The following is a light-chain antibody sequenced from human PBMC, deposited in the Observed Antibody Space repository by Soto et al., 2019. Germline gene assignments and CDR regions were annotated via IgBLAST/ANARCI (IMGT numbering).Light chain of an antibody. Sequence: DIQMTQSPSTLSASLGDGVTITCRASQNISGWLAWYQQRPGKAPKFLIYDASNLATGVSARFSGSGSGTEFTLTIRSLQPDDFATYYCQQYGSSSPTFGEGTKLEIK. J-gene: IGKJ2*01. CDR3: QQYGSSSPT. V-gene: IGKV1-5*01. CDR1: QNISGW. CDR2: DAS.